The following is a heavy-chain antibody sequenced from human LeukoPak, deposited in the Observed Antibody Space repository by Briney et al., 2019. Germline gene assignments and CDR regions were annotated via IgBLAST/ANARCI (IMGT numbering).Heavy chain of an antibody. V-gene: IGHV3-48*01. CDR3: ARGKSSYYDILTGYYPY. J-gene: IGHJ4*02. CDR1: GFTFSSYS. Sequence: GGSLRLSCAASGFTFSSYSMNWVRQAPGKGLEWISYITTSGGAKNYADSVKGRFTISRDNAENSLYLQMSSLRAEDTAVYYCARGKSSYYDILTGYYPYWGQGTLVTVSS. D-gene: IGHD3-9*01. CDR2: ITTSGGAK.